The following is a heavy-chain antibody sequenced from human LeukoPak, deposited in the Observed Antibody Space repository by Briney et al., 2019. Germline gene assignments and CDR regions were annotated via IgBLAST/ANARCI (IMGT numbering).Heavy chain of an antibody. CDR2: IWNDGNKK. J-gene: IGHJ3*02. CDR1: GFTFSSYG. CDR3: ARGKWKIAASDAFDI. Sequence: GRSLRLSCAASGFTFSSYGMHWVRQAPGKGLEWVAIIWNDGNKKYYTDSVEGRFTISRDNSKNTMYLQMNSLRAEDTAVYYCARGKWKIAASDAFDIWGQGTVVTVSS. D-gene: IGHD6-13*01. V-gene: IGHV3-33*08.